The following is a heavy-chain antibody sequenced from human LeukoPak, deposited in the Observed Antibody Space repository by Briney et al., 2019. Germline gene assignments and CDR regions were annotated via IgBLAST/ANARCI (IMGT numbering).Heavy chain of an antibody. CDR2: IKQDGSEE. V-gene: IGHV3-7*01. CDR1: GFTFSSYW. J-gene: IGHJ4*02. CDR3: AKDLVH. Sequence: GGSLRLSCAASGFTFSSYWMSWVRQAPGKGLEWVANIKQDGSEEYYADSVKGRFTISRDNSKNTLYLQMNSLRAEDTAVYYCAKDLVHWGQGTLVTVSS.